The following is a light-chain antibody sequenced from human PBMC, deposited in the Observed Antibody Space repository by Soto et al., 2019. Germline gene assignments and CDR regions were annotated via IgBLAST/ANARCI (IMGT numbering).Light chain of an antibody. CDR3: KQYGCSLCP. V-gene: IGKV3-20*01. CDR2: GAS. CDR1: QSVSSSY. J-gene: IGKJ1*01. Sequence: EIVLTQSPGTLSLSPGERATLSCRASQSVSSSYLAWYQQKPGQAPRLLIYGASSRATGIPDRFSGSGSGADFTLTISRLEPDYFSVYYCKQYGCSLCPFCQGT.